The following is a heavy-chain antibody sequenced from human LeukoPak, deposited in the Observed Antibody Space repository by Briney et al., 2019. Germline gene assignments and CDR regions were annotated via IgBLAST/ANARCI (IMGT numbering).Heavy chain of an antibody. CDR3: ARDRSTMVRGVFHWYFDL. D-gene: IGHD3-10*01. CDR1: GFTVSSNY. J-gene: IGHJ2*01. CDR2: IYSGGST. Sequence: PGGSLRLSCAASGFTVSSNYMSWVRQAPGKELEWVSVIYSGGSTYYADSVKGRFTISRDNSKNTLYLQMNSLRAEDTAVYFCARDRSTMVRGVFHWYFDLWGRGTLVTVSS. V-gene: IGHV3-53*01.